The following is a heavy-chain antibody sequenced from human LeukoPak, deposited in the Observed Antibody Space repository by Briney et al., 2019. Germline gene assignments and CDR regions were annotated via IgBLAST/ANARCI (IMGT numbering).Heavy chain of an antibody. D-gene: IGHD5-18*01. CDR3: AMGLEGIQLWLKVY. J-gene: IGHJ4*02. Sequence: PSETLSLTCAVYGGSFSGYYWSWIRQPPGKGLEWIGEINHSGSTNYNPSLKSRVTISVDTSKNQFSLKLSSVTAADTAVYYCAMGLEGIQLWLKVYWGQGTLVTVSS. V-gene: IGHV4-34*01. CDR2: INHSGST. CDR1: GGSFSGYY.